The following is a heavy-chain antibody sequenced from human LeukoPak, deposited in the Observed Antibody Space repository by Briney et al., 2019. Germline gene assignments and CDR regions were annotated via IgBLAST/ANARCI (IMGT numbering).Heavy chain of an antibody. J-gene: IGHJ4*02. Sequence: ASVKVSCKASGYTFTAYYMHWVRQAPGKGLEWMGGFDPEDGETIYAQKFQGRVTMTEDTSTDTAYMELSSLRSEDTAVYYCAAAWGSTTVVTPVYYFDYWGQGTLVTVSS. D-gene: IGHD4-17*01. CDR2: FDPEDGET. V-gene: IGHV1-24*01. CDR1: GYTFTAYY. CDR3: AAAWGSTTVVTPVYYFDY.